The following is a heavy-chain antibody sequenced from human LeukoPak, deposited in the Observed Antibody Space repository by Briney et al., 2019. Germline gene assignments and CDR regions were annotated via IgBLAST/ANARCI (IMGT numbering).Heavy chain of an antibody. CDR1: GITFSSYA. CDR2: ISPSGGST. J-gene: IGHJ4*02. D-gene: IGHD1-1*01. Sequence: GGSLRLSCAASGITFSSYAMSWVRQAPGKGLEWVSAISPSGGSTYYADSVKGRFTISRDNSKNTLYLQMNSLRAEDTPIYYRAPNWNPDYWGQGSLVTVSS. CDR3: APNWNPDY. V-gene: IGHV3-23*01.